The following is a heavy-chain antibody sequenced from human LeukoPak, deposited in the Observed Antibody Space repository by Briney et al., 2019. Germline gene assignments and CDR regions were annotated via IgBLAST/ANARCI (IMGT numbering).Heavy chain of an antibody. CDR1: GYTFTVYY. Sequence: ASVTVSCKASGYTFTVYYMHWVRQAPGQGLEWMGWINPNSGGTNYAQKFQGRVTMTRDTSISTAYMELSRLRSDDTAVYYCAREDIVVVPAAVSFDIWGQGTMVTVSS. D-gene: IGHD2-2*01. CDR2: INPNSGGT. J-gene: IGHJ3*02. V-gene: IGHV1-2*02. CDR3: AREDIVVVPAAVSFDI.